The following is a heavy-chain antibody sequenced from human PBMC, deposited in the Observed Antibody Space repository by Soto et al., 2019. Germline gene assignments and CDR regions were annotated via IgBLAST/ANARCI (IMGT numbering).Heavy chain of an antibody. J-gene: IGHJ4*02. Sequence: ASVKVSCKASGGTFSSYAISWARQAPGQGLEWMGGIIPIFGTANYAQKFQGRVTITADESTSTAYMELSSLRSEDTAVYYCARAPPSSSWAFDYWGQGTLVTVSS. CDR1: GGTFSSYA. V-gene: IGHV1-69*13. CDR2: IIPIFGTA. CDR3: ARAPPSSSWAFDY. D-gene: IGHD6-13*01.